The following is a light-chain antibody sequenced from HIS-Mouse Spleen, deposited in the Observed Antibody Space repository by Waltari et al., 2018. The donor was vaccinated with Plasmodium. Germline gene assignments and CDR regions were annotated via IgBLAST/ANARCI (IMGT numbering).Light chain of an antibody. CDR2: EGS. V-gene: IGLV2-23*03. CDR3: CSYAGSSTFV. CDR1: SSDVGSYNL. Sequence: QSALTQPASVSGSPGQSITISCTGTSSDVGSYNLVSRYQQHPGKAPKLMIYEGSKRPSGVSKRFSGSKSGNTASLTISGLQAEDEADYYCCSYAGSSTFVFGGGTKLTVL. J-gene: IGLJ3*02.